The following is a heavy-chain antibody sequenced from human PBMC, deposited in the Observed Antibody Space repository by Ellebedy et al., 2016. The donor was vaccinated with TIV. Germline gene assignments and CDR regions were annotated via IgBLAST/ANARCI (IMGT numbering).Heavy chain of an antibody. CDR1: GDSISSYY. CDR3: ARVKCSSTTCYFRYGMDV. J-gene: IGHJ6*02. Sequence: MPSETLSLTCTVSGDSISSYYWNWIRQPAGKGLVWIGRIYTSGSTNYNSSLKSRVAMSVDTSKNQISLKLSSVTAADTAVYYCARVKCSSTTCYFRYGMDVWGQGTTVTVSS. V-gene: IGHV4-4*07. D-gene: IGHD2-2*01. CDR2: IYTSGST.